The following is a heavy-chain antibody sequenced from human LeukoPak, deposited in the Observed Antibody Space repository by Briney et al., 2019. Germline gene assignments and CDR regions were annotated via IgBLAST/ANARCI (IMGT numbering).Heavy chain of an antibody. CDR2: INPNSGGT. Sequence: ASVKVSCKASGYPFTGYYMHWVRQAPGQGLECMGWINPNSGGTNYAQKFQGRVTMTRDTSISTAYMELSRLRSDDTAVYYCASSYDSSGYYLRSDAFDIWGQGTMVTVSS. CDR1: GYPFTGYY. J-gene: IGHJ3*02. D-gene: IGHD3-22*01. CDR3: ASSYDSSGYYLRSDAFDI. V-gene: IGHV1-2*02.